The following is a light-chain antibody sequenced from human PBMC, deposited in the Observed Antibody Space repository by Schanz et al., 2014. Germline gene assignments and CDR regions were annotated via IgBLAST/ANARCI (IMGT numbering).Light chain of an antibody. V-gene: IGLV2-14*03. CDR3: SSYAGSNNFVV. Sequence: QSALTQPASVSGSPGQSITISCTGTSSDIGDYDWVSWYQHHPGKAPKLMIYDVSARPSGISNRFSGSKSGNTASLTVSGLQAEDEADYYCSSYAGSNNFVVFGGGTKLTVL. CDR2: DVS. J-gene: IGLJ2*01. CDR1: SSDIGDYDW.